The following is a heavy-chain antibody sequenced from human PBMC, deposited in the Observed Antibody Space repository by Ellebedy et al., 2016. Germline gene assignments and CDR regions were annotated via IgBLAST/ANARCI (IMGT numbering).Heavy chain of an antibody. CDR1: GFTFSTYS. D-gene: IGHD3-3*01. Sequence: GESLKVSXAASGFTFSTYSMNWVRKAPGKGLEWVSYISSSSSTIYYADSVKGRFTISRDNAKNSLYLQMNSLRDEDTAVYYCARGYDFWSGYYPDYWGQGTLVTVSS. CDR3: ARGYDFWSGYYPDY. J-gene: IGHJ4*02. CDR2: ISSSSSTI. V-gene: IGHV3-48*02.